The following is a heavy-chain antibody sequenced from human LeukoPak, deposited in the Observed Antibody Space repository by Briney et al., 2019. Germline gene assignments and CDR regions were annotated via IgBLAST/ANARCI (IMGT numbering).Heavy chain of an antibody. Sequence: GGSLRLSCAASGFTFDDYAVHWVRQAPGKGLEWVSLISWDGGSTYYADSVKGRFTISRDNSKNSLYLQMNSLRAEDTALYYCAKAAYCGGDCYPEEYYFDYWGQGTLVTVSS. CDR1: GFTFDDYA. CDR2: ISWDGGST. J-gene: IGHJ4*02. CDR3: AKAAYCGGDCYPEEYYFDY. D-gene: IGHD2-21*02. V-gene: IGHV3-43D*04.